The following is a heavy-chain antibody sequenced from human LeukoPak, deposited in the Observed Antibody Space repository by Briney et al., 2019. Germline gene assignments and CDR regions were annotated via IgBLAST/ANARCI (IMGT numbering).Heavy chain of an antibody. CDR2: FHPEEGET. Sequence: ASVKVSCKVSGYTLTELSMHWVRQAPGKGLEWMGGFHPEEGETIYAQKFQGRVTMTEDTSTDTAYMELSSLRSEDTAVYYCATGYCSGGSCFVHRFGVFDYWGQGTLVTVSS. J-gene: IGHJ4*02. V-gene: IGHV1-24*01. CDR1: GYTLTELS. CDR3: ATGYCSGGSCFVHRFGVFDY. D-gene: IGHD2-15*01.